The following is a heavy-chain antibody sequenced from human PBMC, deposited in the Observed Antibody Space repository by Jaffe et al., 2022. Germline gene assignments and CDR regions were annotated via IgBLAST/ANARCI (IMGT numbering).Heavy chain of an antibody. J-gene: IGHJ4*02. CDR3: ARWYPQPQDIYCSGGSCYFVPSGHFDY. V-gene: IGHV4-38-2*01. CDR1: GYSISSGYY. Sequence: QVQLQESGPGLVKPSETLSLTCAVSGYSISSGYYWGWIRQPPGKGLEWIGSIYHSGSTYYNPSLKSRVTISVDTSKNQFSLKLSSVTAADTAVYYCARWYPQPQDIYCSGGSCYFVPSGHFDYWGQGTLVTVSS. CDR2: IYHSGST. D-gene: IGHD2-15*01.